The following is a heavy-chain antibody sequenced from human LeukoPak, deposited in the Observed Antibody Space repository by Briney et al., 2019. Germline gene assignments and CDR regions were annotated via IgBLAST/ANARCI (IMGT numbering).Heavy chain of an antibody. V-gene: IGHV1-2*06. D-gene: IGHD5-18*01. CDR3: ARDGGDSYGYDY. CDR1: GYTFTGYY. CDR2: INPNSGGT. Sequence: ASVKVSCKASGYTFTGYYVHWVRQAPGQGLEWMGRINPNSGGTNYAQKFQGRVTMTRDTSISTAYMELSRLRSDDTAVYYCARDGGDSYGYDYWGQGTLVTVSS. J-gene: IGHJ4*02.